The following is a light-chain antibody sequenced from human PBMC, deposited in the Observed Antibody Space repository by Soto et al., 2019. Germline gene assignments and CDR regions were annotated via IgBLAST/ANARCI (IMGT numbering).Light chain of an antibody. CDR1: SGHSSYA. CDR2: LSSDGSH. V-gene: IGLV4-69*01. CDR3: QTWDIGARVV. J-gene: IGLJ2*01. Sequence: QAVVTQSPCASASLGASVKLTCTLSSGHSSYAIAWHQQQPEKGPRYLMKLSSDGSHSKGDGIPDRFSGSSSGAERYLTISSLQSEDEADYYCQTWDIGARVVFGGGTKLTV.